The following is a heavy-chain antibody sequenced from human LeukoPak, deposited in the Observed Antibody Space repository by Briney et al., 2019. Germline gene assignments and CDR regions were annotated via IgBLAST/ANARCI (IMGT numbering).Heavy chain of an antibody. Sequence: GGSLRLSCAASGFNVSNHYMSWVRQAPGKGLEWVSIIYSGGTTHYAASVKGRFNISRDTSKNTLFLQMNSLRDEDTAVYFCVRDQAYYGSGSYSWYFDVWGRGTLVAVSS. CDR3: VRDQAYYGSGSYSWYFDV. D-gene: IGHD3-10*01. V-gene: IGHV3-66*01. J-gene: IGHJ2*01. CDR2: IYSGGTT. CDR1: GFNVSNHY.